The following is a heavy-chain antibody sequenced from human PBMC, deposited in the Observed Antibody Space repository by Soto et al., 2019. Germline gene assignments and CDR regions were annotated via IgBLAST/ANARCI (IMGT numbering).Heavy chain of an antibody. CDR2: INHSGRV. D-gene: IGHD3-22*01. Sequence: SETLSLTCAVYGGSFSGHSWTWIRQSPGKGLEWIGDINHSGRVNYSPSLKSRVTISLDTSKNQFSLTLSAVTAADTAMYYCSTRAYDTNGYYRFDPWGQGXLVTVSS. CDR3: STRAYDTNGYYRFDP. CDR1: GGSFSGHS. J-gene: IGHJ5*01. V-gene: IGHV4-34*01.